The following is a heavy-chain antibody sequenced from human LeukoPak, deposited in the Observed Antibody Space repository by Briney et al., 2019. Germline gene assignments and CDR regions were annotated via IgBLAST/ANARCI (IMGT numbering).Heavy chain of an antibody. J-gene: IGHJ4*02. CDR1: GGSISNYY. CDR3: ARRRGYSYALGY. D-gene: IGHD5-18*01. V-gene: IGHV4-34*01. Sequence: SETLSLTCTVSGGSISNYYWSWIRQPPGKGLEWIGEINHSGSTNYNPSLKSRVTISVDTSKNQFSLKLSSVTAADTAVYYCARRRGYSYALGYWGQGTLVTVSS. CDR2: INHSGST.